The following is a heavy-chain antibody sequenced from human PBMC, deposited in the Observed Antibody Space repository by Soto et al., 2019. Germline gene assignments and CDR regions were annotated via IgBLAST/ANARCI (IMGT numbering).Heavy chain of an antibody. V-gene: IGHV3-21*01. CDR2: ISSSSSYI. Sequence: LRLSCAASGFTFSSYSMNWVRQAPGKGLEWVSSISSSSSYIYYADSVKGRFTISRDNAKNSLYLQMNSLRAEDTAVYYCARDSLEGDNWFDPWGQGTLVTVSS. D-gene: IGHD1-1*01. CDR3: ARDSLEGDNWFDP. J-gene: IGHJ5*02. CDR1: GFTFSSYS.